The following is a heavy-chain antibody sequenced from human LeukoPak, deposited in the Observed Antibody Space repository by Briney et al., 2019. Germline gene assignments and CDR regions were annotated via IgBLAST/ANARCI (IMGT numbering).Heavy chain of an antibody. CDR2: IIPIFGTA. CDR3: ARVAGYSYGYCDY. J-gene: IGHJ4*02. CDR1: GGTFNSYA. D-gene: IGHD5-18*01. V-gene: IGHV1-69*13. Sequence: SVKVSCKASGGTFNSYAISWVRQAPGQGLEWMGGIIPIFGTANYAQKFQGRVTITADESTSTAYMELSSLRSEDTAVYYCARVAGYSYGYCDYWGQGTLVTVSS.